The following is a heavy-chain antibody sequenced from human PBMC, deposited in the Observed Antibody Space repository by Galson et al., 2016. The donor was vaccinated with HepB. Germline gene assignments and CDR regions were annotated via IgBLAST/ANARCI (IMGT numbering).Heavy chain of an antibody. V-gene: IGHV3-48*01. Sequence: SLRLSCAASGFSFSTYNMSWVRQAPGKGLEWVSYISRSSGTIHYADSVKGRFTISRDNAKNSLYLQMDSLRAEDTAVYYCARDGTWNWVFDCWGQGTLVTVSS. J-gene: IGHJ4*01. CDR1: GFSFSTYN. CDR3: ARDGTWNWVFDC. D-gene: IGHD1-7*01. CDR2: ISRSSGTI.